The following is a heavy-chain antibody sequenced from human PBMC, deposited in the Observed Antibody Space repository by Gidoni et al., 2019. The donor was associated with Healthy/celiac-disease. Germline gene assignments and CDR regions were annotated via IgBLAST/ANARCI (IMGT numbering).Heavy chain of an antibody. CDR2: IYHSGST. V-gene: IGHV4-4*02. Sequence: QVQLQESGPGLVKPSGTLSLTCAVHGGSISSSNWWSWVRQPPGQGLEWIGEIYHSGSTNYNPSLKCRVTISVDESKNQFSLKLSSVTAADTAVYYCARFPRPGQDGDAFDIWGQGTMVTVSS. CDR1: GGSISSSNW. J-gene: IGHJ3*02. CDR3: ARFPRPGQDGDAFDI.